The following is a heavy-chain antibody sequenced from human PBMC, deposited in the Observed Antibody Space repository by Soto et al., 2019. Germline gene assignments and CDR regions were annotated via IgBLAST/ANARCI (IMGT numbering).Heavy chain of an antibody. J-gene: IGHJ4*02. V-gene: IGHV3-30*18. D-gene: IGHD6-13*01. CDR1: GFTFSSYG. CDR3: ANAEIAEAGGG. CDR2: ISYDGSNT. Sequence: QVQLVESGGGVVQPGRSLRLSCAASGFTFSSYGMHWVRQAPGKGLEWVAVISYDGSNTDYADSVKGRFTISRDNSNNSLYLQMNSLRDEDTAVYCWANAEIAEAGGGWGQGSLVTVSS.